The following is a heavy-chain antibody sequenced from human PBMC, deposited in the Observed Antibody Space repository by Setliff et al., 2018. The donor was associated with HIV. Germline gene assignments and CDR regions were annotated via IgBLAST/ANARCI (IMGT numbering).Heavy chain of an antibody. V-gene: IGHV3-20*04. CDR1: GFTFDDYG. Sequence: GSLRLSCAASGFTFDDYGMSWVRQAPGKGLEWVSGINWNGGSTGYADSVKGRFIISRDNAKNSLYLQMNSLRAEDTALYYCARAPRAVAGLNYYYYYYMDVWGKGTTVTVSS. CDR3: ARAPRAVAGLNYYYYYYMDV. D-gene: IGHD6-19*01. CDR2: INWNGGST. J-gene: IGHJ6*03.